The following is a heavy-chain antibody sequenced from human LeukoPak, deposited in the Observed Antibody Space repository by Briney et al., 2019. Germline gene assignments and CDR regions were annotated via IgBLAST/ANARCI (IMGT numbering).Heavy chain of an antibody. J-gene: IGHJ5*02. CDR1: GGSTSSYY. Sequence: SETLSLTCTVSGGSTSSYYWSWIRQPAGKGLEWIGRIYTSGSTNYNPSLKSRVTMSVDTSKNQFSLKLSSVTAADTAVYYCARDRITIFGNWFDPWGQGTLVTVSS. V-gene: IGHV4-4*07. CDR2: IYTSGST. D-gene: IGHD3-3*01. CDR3: ARDRITIFGNWFDP.